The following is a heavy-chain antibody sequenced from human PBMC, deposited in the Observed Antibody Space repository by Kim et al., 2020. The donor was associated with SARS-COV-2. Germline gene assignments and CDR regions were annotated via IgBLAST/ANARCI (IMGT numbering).Heavy chain of an antibody. CDR2: IYSGGST. V-gene: IGHV3-53*01. Sequence: GGSLRLSCAASGFTVSSNYMSWVRQAPGKGLEWVSVIYSGGSTYYADSVKGRFTISRDNSKNTLYLQMNSLRAEDTAVYYCARATFRVTTGAFDIWGQGTMVTVSS. D-gene: IGHD1-1*01. CDR1: GFTVSSNY. CDR3: ARATFRVTTGAFDI. J-gene: IGHJ3*02.